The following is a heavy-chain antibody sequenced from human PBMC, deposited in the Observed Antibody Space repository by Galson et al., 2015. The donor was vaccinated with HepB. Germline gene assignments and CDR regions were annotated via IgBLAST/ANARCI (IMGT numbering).Heavy chain of an antibody. V-gene: IGHV3-7*03. J-gene: IGHJ6*02. CDR1: GITFSNYW. CDR2: IKEDGSEK. Sequence: SLRLSCAASGITFSNYWMTWVRQAPGKGLEWVANIKEDGSEKYYVDSVKGRFTVSRDNAKNSLYLQMNSLRAEDTAVYYCASFLRFSEWPLYGPQKAYYYGMAVWGQGTTVTVSS. D-gene: IGHD3-3*01. CDR3: ASFLRFSEWPLYGPQKAYYYGMAV.